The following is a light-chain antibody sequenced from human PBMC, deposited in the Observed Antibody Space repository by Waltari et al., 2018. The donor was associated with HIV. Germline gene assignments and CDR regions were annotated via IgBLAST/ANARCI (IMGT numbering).Light chain of an antibody. V-gene: IGKV3-15*01. CDR3: QQYNDWVSWT. CDR2: DAA. J-gene: IGKJ1*01. Sequence: EIVMTQSPATLSVSPGQRATVSCWASQSLSSNLAWYQQRPGQAPRLLVYDAATKVAGIPASFSASGFATEFTLTISSLQSEDFAVYYCQQYNDWVSWTFGQGTKVEMK. CDR1: QSLSSN.